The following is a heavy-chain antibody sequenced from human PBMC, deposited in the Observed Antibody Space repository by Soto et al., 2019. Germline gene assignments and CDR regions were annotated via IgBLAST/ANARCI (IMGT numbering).Heavy chain of an antibody. V-gene: IGHV4-30-2*01. CDR1: SGSISSGGYS. D-gene: IGHD3-22*01. CDR3: GRALSGYSYTFDY. CDR2: IYHSRST. Sequence: PSETLSLTCAVSSGSISSGGYSWGWIRHPPGKGLEGVGYIYHSRSTYSNSSLKRRVTISVDRTKNQFSLKLSSVTAADWAVYYCGRALSGYSYTFDYWGQGTLVTVSS. J-gene: IGHJ4*02.